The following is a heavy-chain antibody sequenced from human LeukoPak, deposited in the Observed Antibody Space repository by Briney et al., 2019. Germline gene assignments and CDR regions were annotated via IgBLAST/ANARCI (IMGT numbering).Heavy chain of an antibody. J-gene: IGHJ3*02. D-gene: IGHD5-18*01. Sequence: PGESLKISCKGSGYSFTSYWIGWVRQMPGKGLEWMGIIYPGDSDTRYSPSFQGQVTISADKSISTAYLQWSSLKASDTAMYYCARQGFSGGYSYPDAFDIWGQGSMVTVSS. CDR1: GYSFTSYW. CDR2: IYPGDSDT. CDR3: ARQGFSGGYSYPDAFDI. V-gene: IGHV5-51*01.